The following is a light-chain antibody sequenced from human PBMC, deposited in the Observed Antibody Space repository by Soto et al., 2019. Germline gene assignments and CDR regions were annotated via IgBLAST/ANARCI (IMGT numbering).Light chain of an antibody. J-gene: IGKJ1*01. CDR1: QSVSNW. Sequence: DIQMTQSPSTLSASIGDRVTIACRASQSVSNWLAWYQQKPGKAPKLLIYDASSLESGVPSRFSGSGSGTEYTLTISSLQPEDFATYYCQQSYSTPRFGQGTKVEIK. V-gene: IGKV1-5*01. CDR2: DAS. CDR3: QQSYSTPR.